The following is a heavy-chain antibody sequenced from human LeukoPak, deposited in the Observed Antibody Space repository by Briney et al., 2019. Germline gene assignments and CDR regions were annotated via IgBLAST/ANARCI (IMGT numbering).Heavy chain of an antibody. CDR3: ARDKLRGGSWYYYYGMDV. V-gene: IGHV3-74*01. CDR1: GFTFSSYW. Sequence: GGSLRLSCTASGFTFSSYWMHWVRQAPGKGLVWVSRISTDGSLTSFADSVKGRFTISRDNAKNTLSLQMNSLRDEDTAVYYCARDKLRGGSWYYYYGMDVWGQGTTVTVSS. CDR2: ISTDGSLT. J-gene: IGHJ6*02. D-gene: IGHD6-13*01.